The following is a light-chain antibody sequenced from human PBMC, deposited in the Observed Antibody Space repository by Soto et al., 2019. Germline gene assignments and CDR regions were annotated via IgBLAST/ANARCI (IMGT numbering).Light chain of an antibody. CDR2: WAS. V-gene: IGKV4-1*01. CDR1: QSVLYSSIDRNY. Sequence: DIVMTQSPDSLAVSLGERATINCESSQSVLYSSIDRNYLAWYQQKPGQPPKLLIYWASTRESGVPDRSSGSGSGTDFTLTISSLQAEDVAVYYCQQYYTTPPTFGQGTKVDIK. CDR3: QQYYTTPPT. J-gene: IGKJ1*01.